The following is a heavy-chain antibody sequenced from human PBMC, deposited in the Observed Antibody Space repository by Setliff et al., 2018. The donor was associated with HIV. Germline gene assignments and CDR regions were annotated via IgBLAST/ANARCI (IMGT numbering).Heavy chain of an antibody. D-gene: IGHD1-26*01. V-gene: IGHV4-61*05. J-gene: IGHJ4*02. Sequence: SETLSLTCSVSGGPISSSSYYWGWIRQPPGKGLEWIGYVSSIGNTNYNPSLKSRVTISVDTSKNQFSLQLNSVAAADTAVYFCARTRAPYFFDFWGQGAQVTVSS. CDR3: ARTRAPYFFDF. CDR2: VSSIGNT. CDR1: GGPISSSSYY.